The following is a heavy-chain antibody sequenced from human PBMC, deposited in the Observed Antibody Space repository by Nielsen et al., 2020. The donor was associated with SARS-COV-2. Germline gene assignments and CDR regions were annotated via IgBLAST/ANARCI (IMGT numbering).Heavy chain of an antibody. CDR3: ARVNGNFYYYGMDV. CDR1: VGSFSDYY. V-gene: IGHV4-34*01. CDR2: INYRGST. J-gene: IGHJ6*02. D-gene: IGHD1-1*01. Sequence: GSLRLSCAVYVGSFSDYYWSWIRQPPGKGLEWIGEINYRGSTKYNPSLKSRVTISSDTSKNQVSLKVYSVTAADTAVYYCARVNGNFYYYGMDVWGRGTTVTVSS.